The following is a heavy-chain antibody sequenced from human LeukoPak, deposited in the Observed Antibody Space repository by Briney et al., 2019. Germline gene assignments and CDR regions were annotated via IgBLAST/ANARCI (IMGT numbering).Heavy chain of an antibody. CDR1: GGSFSGYY. J-gene: IGHJ4*02. D-gene: IGHD3-22*01. Sequence: SETLSLTCAVYGGSFSGYYWSWIRQPPGKGLEWIGEINHSGSTNYNPSLKSRVTIPVDTSKNQFSLKLSSVTAADTAVYYCARGRAVVITRGFDYWGQGTLVTVSS. CDR3: ARGRAVVITRGFDY. CDR2: INHSGST. V-gene: IGHV4-34*01.